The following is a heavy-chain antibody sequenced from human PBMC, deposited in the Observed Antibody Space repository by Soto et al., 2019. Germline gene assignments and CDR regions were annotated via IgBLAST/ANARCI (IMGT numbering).Heavy chain of an antibody. D-gene: IGHD3-22*01. V-gene: IGHV4-39*01. CDR1: GGSIRNSRCY. J-gene: IGHJ5*02. CDR3: ARDFFDSSDYTTNWFDP. CDR2: IYHTGNA. Sequence: PSETQSLTSSVAGGSIRNSRCYWAWIRQPPGEGLEWIGSIYHTGNAYYNPSLKSRVTISVDTSKNQFSLKLTSVTAADAALYYCARDFFDSSDYTTNWFDPWGQGTLVTVSS.